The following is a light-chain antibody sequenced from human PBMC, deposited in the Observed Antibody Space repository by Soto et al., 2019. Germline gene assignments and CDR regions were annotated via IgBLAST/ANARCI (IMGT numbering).Light chain of an antibody. V-gene: IGKV1-5*01. CDR3: LQVYSFPRT. Sequence: IHLTQSPSTLSASLGSRFTITFRASQSISSWLAWYQQKPGKAPKLLIYDASSLESGVPSRFSGSGSGTEFILTINNLQPEDFASYFCLQVYSFPRTFGLGTKVDIK. J-gene: IGKJ1*01. CDR1: QSISSW. CDR2: DAS.